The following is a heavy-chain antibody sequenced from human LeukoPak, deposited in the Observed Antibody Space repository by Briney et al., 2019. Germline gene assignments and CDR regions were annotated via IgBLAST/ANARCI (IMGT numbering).Heavy chain of an antibody. Sequence: GGSLRLSCAASGFSFNTFGMDWVRQAPGKGLEWVASISHDGSNKYYADSVKGRFTISRDNSKNTLYLQVNGLRAEDTAVYYCARVALSSSWWPYYFDYWGQGTLVTVSS. J-gene: IGHJ4*02. CDR3: ARVALSSSWWPYYFDY. D-gene: IGHD6-13*01. CDR2: ISHDGSNK. CDR1: GFSFNTFG. V-gene: IGHV3-30-3*01.